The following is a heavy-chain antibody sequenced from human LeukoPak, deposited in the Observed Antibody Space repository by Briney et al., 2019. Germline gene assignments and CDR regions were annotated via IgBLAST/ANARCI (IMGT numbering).Heavy chain of an antibody. CDR1: GNSLSNYW. CDR2: IFPDDSDT. CDR3: ARQDFCSGGSCYNGDYYFDY. D-gene: IGHD2-15*01. Sequence: GESLKISCKGSGNSLSNYWIGWVRQLPGRGLEWMGIIFPDDSDTRYSPSFQGQVTISADKSISTAYLHWNSLKASDTAMYYCARQDFCSGGSCYNGDYYFDYWGQGTLVTVSS. J-gene: IGHJ4*02. V-gene: IGHV5-51*01.